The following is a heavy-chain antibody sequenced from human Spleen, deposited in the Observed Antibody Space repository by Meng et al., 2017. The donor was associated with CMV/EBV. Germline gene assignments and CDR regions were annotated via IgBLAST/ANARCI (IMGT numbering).Heavy chain of an antibody. D-gene: IGHD5-24*01. Sequence: SVKVSCKTSGGIFSSYTINWVRQAPGQGLEWMGRVIPILGVRNDAQSFQGRVTITADESTSTSYMELSSLRSEDTALYYCARGPNMATDRYFYYGMDIWGQGTSVTVSS. V-gene: IGHV1-69*02. J-gene: IGHJ6*02. CDR1: GGIFSSYT. CDR3: ARGPNMATDRYFYYGMDI. CDR2: VIPILGVR.